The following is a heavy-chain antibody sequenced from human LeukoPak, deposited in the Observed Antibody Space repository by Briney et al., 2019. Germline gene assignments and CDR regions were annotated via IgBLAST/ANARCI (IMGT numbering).Heavy chain of an antibody. D-gene: IGHD7-27*01. CDR2: ISAYNGNT. V-gene: IGHV1-18*01. J-gene: IGHJ4*02. CDR3: ARVGNWHDPGDY. Sequence: ASVKVSCKASGYTFTSYAMHWVRQAPGQRLEWMGWISAYNGNTNYAQKLQGRVTMTTDTSTSTAYMELRSLRSDDTAVYYCARVGNWHDPGDYWGQGTLVTVSS. CDR1: GYTFTSYA.